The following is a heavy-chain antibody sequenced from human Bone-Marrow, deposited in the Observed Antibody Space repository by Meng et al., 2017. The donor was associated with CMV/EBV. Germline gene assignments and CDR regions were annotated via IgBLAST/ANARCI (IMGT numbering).Heavy chain of an antibody. Sequence: GGSLRLSCAASGFTFSSNGLHWVRQAPGKGLEWVAFIRYDGSNKYYADSVKGRFTIYRDNSKNTLYLKMNSQRAEDTAVYYCAKTKVQRYTQYYFDYWGQGTLVTVSS. CDR1: GFTFSSNG. CDR2: IRYDGSNK. CDR3: AKTKVQRYTQYYFDY. J-gene: IGHJ4*02. V-gene: IGHV3-30*02. D-gene: IGHD1-14*01.